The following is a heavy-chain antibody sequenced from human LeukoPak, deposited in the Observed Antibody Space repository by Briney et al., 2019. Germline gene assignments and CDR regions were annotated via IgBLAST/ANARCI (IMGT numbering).Heavy chain of an antibody. CDR1: GYTFTSYG. V-gene: IGHV1-18*01. D-gene: IGHD3-10*01. CDR2: ISGYNGNR. J-gene: IGHJ3*02. Sequence: GASVKVSCKASGYTFTSYGISWVRQAPGQGLEWMGWISGYNGNRNYAQNLQGRVTMTTDTSTSIAYMEVRSLRSDDTAVYYCARAASGAARYRAFDIWDQGTMVTVSS. CDR3: ARAASGAARYRAFDI.